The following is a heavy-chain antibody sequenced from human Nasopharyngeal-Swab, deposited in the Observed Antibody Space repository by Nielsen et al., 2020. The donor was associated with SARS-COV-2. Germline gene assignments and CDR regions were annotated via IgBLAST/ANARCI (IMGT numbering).Heavy chain of an antibody. V-gene: IGHV3-30*02. CDR3: AKDGNSLIFDY. CDR2: IRYDGGDK. D-gene: IGHD5-18*01. CDR1: GFTFSSHG. Sequence: GGSLRLSCAASGFTFSSHGMHWVRQSPGKGLEWVTFIRYDGGDKSYADSVKGRFTISRDNSKNTLYLQMSSLRGEDTAVYYCAKDGNSLIFDYWGQGTLVTVSS. J-gene: IGHJ4*02.